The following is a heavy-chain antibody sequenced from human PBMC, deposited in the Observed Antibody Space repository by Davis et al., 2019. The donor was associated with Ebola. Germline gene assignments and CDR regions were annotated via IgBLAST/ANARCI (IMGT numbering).Heavy chain of an antibody. V-gene: IGHV3-23*01. CDR3: TTPGGQDSGYDVFDI. J-gene: IGHJ3*02. CDR2: LGLSADT. D-gene: IGHD5-12*01. Sequence: GGSLRLSCAASGFVFSNYVMSWVRRAPGKGLEWVSTLGLSADTYYADSVKGRFTISRDNSKNTPHLQMNSLRVEDTAIYYCTTPGGQDSGYDVFDIWGQGTTVTVSS. CDR1: GFVFSNYV.